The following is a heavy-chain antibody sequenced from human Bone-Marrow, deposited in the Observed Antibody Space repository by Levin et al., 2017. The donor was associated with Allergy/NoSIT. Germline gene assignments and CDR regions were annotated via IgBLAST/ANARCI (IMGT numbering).Heavy chain of an antibody. CDR2: INPNSGGT. CDR3: ARATADITMIVVVSDY. J-gene: IGHJ4*02. D-gene: IGHD3-22*01. V-gene: IGHV1-2*02. CDR1: GYTFTGYY. Sequence: GESLKISCKASGYTFTGYYMHWVRQAPGQGLEWMGWINPNSGGTNYAQKFQGRVTMTRDTSISTAYMELSRLRSDDTAVYYCARATADITMIVVVSDYWGQGTLVTVSS.